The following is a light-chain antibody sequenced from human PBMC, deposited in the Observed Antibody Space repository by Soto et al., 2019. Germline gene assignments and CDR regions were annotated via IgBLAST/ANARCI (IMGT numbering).Light chain of an antibody. CDR3: QQYGTSPWP. Sequence: EIVLTQSPGTLSLSPGERATLSCRASQNVDSNYLAWYQQKPGQAPRIIIFAASGRATGIPDRFSGSGSGTDFTLTISRLEPEDFAVYYCQQYGTSPWPFGQGTKVDIK. CDR1: QNVDSNY. V-gene: IGKV3-20*01. J-gene: IGKJ1*01. CDR2: AAS.